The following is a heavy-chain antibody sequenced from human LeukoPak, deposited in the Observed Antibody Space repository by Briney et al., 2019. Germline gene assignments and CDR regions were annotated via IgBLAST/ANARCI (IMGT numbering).Heavy chain of an antibody. V-gene: IGHV3-30*18. D-gene: IGHD1-26*01. J-gene: IGHJ4*02. Sequence: PGRSLSLSCAASGFTFSSYGMHWVRQAPGKGLEWVAVISYDGSNKYYADSVKGRFTISRDNSKNTLYLQMNSLRAEDTAVYYCAKDRSHYFDYWGQGTLVTVSS. CDR1: GFTFSSYG. CDR2: ISYDGSNK. CDR3: AKDRSHYFDY.